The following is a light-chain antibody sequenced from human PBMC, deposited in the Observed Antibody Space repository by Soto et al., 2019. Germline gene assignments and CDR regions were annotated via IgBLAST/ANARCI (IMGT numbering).Light chain of an antibody. Sequence: DIQITQSPSTLSASVGDRVTITCRASQSISSWLAWYQQKPGKAPKLLIYKASGLESGVPSRFSGSGSGTEFTLTISSLQPDDFATYYCQQYNSYPLIFGGGTKVDIK. CDR1: QSISSW. CDR2: KAS. J-gene: IGKJ4*01. CDR3: QQYNSYPLI. V-gene: IGKV1-5*03.